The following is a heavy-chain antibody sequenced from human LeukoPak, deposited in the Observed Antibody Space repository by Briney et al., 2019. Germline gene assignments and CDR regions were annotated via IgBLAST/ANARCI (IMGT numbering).Heavy chain of an antibody. Sequence: GGSLRLSCVASGINFSSYWMYWVRQVPGKGLVCISRIKFDGSSTTYADSVQGRFTVSRDNAKSTLYLQMNSLRGEDTAVYYCARRSAAKSAFDYWGQGTVVSVSS. CDR1: GINFSSYW. J-gene: IGHJ4*02. D-gene: IGHD6-13*01. CDR3: ARRSAAKSAFDY. V-gene: IGHV3-74*01. CDR2: IKFDGSST.